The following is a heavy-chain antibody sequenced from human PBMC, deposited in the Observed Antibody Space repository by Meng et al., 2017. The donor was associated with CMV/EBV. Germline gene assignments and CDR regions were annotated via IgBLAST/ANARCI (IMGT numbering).Heavy chain of an antibody. CDR1: GCTFSSYA. CDR3: ARDRRGVQLERRGWFDP. CDR2: IIPILGIA. Sequence: SVKVSCKASGCTFSSYAISWVRQAPGQGLEWMGGIIPILGIANYAQKFQGRVTITADKSTSTAYMGLSSLRSEDTAVYYCARDRRGVQLERRGWFDPWGQGTLVTVSS. V-gene: IGHV1-69*10. J-gene: IGHJ5*02. D-gene: IGHD1-1*01.